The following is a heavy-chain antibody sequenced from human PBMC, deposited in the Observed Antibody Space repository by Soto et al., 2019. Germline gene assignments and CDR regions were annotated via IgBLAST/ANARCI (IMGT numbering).Heavy chain of an antibody. CDR1: GYSFRSYG. CDR3: ARVGITYLRWFDP. D-gene: IGHD1-20*01. Sequence: ASVKVSCKASGYSFRSYGIQWVRQAPGQSLEWMGWINADNGDTKYSQNFQDRVTIIRDTSASTVYMELSSLRTEDTAVYYCARVGITYLRWFDPWGQGSLVTVSS. V-gene: IGHV1-3*01. CDR2: INADNGDT. J-gene: IGHJ5*02.